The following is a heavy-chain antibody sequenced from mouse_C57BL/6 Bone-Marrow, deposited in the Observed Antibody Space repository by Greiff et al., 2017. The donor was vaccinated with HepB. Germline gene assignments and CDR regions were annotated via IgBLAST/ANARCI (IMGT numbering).Heavy chain of an antibody. Sequence: VQLQQSGAELVKPGASVKMSCKASGYTFTTYPIEWMKQNHGKSLEWIGNFHPYNDDTKYNEKFKGKATLTVEKSSSTVYLELSRLTSDDSAVYYCASYGSSYGGYFDVWGTGTTVTVSS. V-gene: IGHV1-47*01. CDR2: FHPYNDDT. CDR3: ASYGSSYGGYFDV. CDR1: GYTFTTYP. J-gene: IGHJ1*03. D-gene: IGHD1-1*01.